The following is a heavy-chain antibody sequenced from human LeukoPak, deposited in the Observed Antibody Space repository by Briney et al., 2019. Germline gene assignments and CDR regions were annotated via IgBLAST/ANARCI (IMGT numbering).Heavy chain of an antibody. V-gene: IGHV4-59*08. CDR2: IYHSGTT. J-gene: IGHJ4*02. CDR3: ASQDCSGGSCFYGH. Sequence: PSETLALTCTVSGGSISSSYWSWIRQPPGKGLEWIGYIYHSGTTKYNPSLKSRVTISIDTSKNHFSLNLRSVTAADTAVYYCASQDCSGGSCFYGHWGQGTLVTVSS. CDR1: GGSISSSY. D-gene: IGHD2-15*01.